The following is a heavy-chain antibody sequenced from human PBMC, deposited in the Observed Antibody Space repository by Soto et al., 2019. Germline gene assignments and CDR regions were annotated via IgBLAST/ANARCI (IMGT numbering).Heavy chain of an antibody. Sequence: DVVLVNSGGGFVRPGESLRLSCGASGFRFTSFGMNWVRQGPGKGLEWLSYISGLSATTYYADSVRGRFTVSRDNDMNLLFLQLNNLRDDDTAVYYCTRGGAARPDYWGQGSRV. CDR2: ISGLSATT. V-gene: IGHV3-48*02. D-gene: IGHD2-15*01. J-gene: IGHJ4*02. CDR1: GFRFTSFG. CDR3: TRGGAARPDY.